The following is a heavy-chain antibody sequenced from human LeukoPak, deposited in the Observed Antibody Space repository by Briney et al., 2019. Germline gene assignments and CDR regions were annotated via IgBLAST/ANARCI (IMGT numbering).Heavy chain of an antibody. CDR2: IYTSGST. Sequence: SETLSLTCTVSGGSISSYYWSWIRQPAGKGLEWIWRIYTSGSTNYNPSLKSRVTMSVDTSKNQFSLKLSSVTAADTAVYYCARDQTVPAKNYWYYMDVWGKGTTVTVSS. CDR3: ARDQTVPAKNYWYYMDV. CDR1: GGSISSYY. J-gene: IGHJ6*03. D-gene: IGHD4-17*01. V-gene: IGHV4-4*07.